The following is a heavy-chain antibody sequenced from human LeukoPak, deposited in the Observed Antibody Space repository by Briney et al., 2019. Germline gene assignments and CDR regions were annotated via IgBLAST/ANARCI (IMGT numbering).Heavy chain of an antibody. CDR2: INPGGGST. Sequence: ASVKVSCKASGYTFTSYYMHWVRQAPGQGLEWMGIINPGGGSTSYAQKFQGRVTMTRDTSTSTVYMELSSLRSEDTAVYYCAREARTYQLLYNWFDPWGQGTLVTVSS. D-gene: IGHD2-2*01. CDR3: AREARTYQLLYNWFDP. V-gene: IGHV1-46*01. CDR1: GYTFTSYY. J-gene: IGHJ5*02.